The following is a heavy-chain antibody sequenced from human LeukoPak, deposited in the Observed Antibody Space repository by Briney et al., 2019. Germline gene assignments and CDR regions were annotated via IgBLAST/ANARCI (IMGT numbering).Heavy chain of an antibody. CDR3: ARDNSGPLDY. D-gene: IGHD2-15*01. CDR2: IYYSGST. J-gene: IGHJ4*02. V-gene: IGHV4-61*01. Sequence: SETLSLTCTVSGGSISSSSYYWGWIRQPPGKGLEWIGYIYYSGSTNYNPSLKSRVTISVDTSKNQFSLKLSSVTAADTAVYYCARDNSGPLDYWGQGTLVTVSS. CDR1: GGSISSSSYY.